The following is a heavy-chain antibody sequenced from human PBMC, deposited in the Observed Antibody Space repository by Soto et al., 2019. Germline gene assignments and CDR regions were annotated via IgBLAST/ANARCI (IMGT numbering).Heavy chain of an antibody. CDR1: GDSVSSNSAT. J-gene: IGHJ6*02. V-gene: IGHV6-1*01. D-gene: IGHD3-10*01. Sequence: SQTLSLTCAISGDSVSSNSATWNWIRQSPSRGLEWLGRTYYRSNWHNEYAVSVKSRMTINPDTSKNQFSLQLNSVTPEDTAVYYCTFIRGPLSYYGMDVWGQGTTVTVSS. CDR3: TFIRGPLSYYGMDV. CDR2: TYYRSNWHN.